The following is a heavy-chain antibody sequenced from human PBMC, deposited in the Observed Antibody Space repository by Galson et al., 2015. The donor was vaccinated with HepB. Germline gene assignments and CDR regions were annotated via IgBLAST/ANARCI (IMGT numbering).Heavy chain of an antibody. CDR1: GGSFSGYY. CDR3: ARDPIYDYYYYMDV. V-gene: IGHV4-34*01. CDR2: INHSGST. J-gene: IGHJ6*03. Sequence: SETLSLTCAVYGGSFSGYYWSWIRQPPGKGLEWIGEINHSGSTNYNPSLKSRVTISVDTSKNQFSLKLSSVTAADTAVYYCARDPIYDYYYYMDVWGKGTTVTVSS.